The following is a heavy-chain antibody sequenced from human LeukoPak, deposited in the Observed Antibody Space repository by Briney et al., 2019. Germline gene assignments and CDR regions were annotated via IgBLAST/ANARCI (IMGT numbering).Heavy chain of an antibody. Sequence: GGSLRLSCAASGFTFSSYSMHWVRQAPGKGLEWVAFIRYDGSNKYYADSVKGRFTISRDNSKNTLYLQMNSLRAEDTAVYYCAVPSGDYDYGMDVWGQGTTVTVSS. V-gene: IGHV3-30*02. CDR2: IRYDGSNK. CDR1: GFTFSSYS. J-gene: IGHJ6*02. D-gene: IGHD3-10*01. CDR3: AVPSGDYDYGMDV.